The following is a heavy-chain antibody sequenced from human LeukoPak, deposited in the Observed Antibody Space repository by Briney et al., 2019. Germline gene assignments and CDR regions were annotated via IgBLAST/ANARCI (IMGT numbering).Heavy chain of an antibody. Sequence: GGSLRLSCAASGFTFSSYWMHWVRQAPGKGLVWVSRINSDGSSTSYADSVRGRFSISRDNAKNTLYLQMNSLRAEDTAVYYCASQGSGYDSPIDSWGQGTLVTVSS. CDR2: INSDGSST. V-gene: IGHV3-74*01. J-gene: IGHJ4*02. CDR1: GFTFSSYW. D-gene: IGHD5-12*01. CDR3: ASQGSGYDSPIDS.